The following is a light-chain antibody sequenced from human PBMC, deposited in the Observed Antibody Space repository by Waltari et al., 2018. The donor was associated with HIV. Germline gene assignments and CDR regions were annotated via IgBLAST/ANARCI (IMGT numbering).Light chain of an antibody. J-gene: IGLJ2*01. CDR1: SSNIGNNY. V-gene: IGLV1-51*01. Sequence: QSVLTQPPSVSAAPGHKVTISCSGGSSNIGNNYVSRYQQLPGTAPKLLIYDDDKRPSGIPDRFSGSKSGMSGTLGITGLQTGDEADYYCGAWDSRLSAVLFGGGTKLTVL. CDR3: GAWDSRLSAVL. CDR2: DDD.